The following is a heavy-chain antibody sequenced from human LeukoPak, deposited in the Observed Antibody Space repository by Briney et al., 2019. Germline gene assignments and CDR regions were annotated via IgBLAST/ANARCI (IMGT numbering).Heavy chain of an antibody. J-gene: IGHJ4*02. CDR1: GFTFSSYW. D-gene: IGHD1-26*01. V-gene: IGHV3-74*01. CDR3: AREHRHEGATVDS. CDR2: IERDGRST. Sequence: GGPLRLSCAASGFTFSSYWMHWVRQAPGKGLVWVSRIERDGRSTSYADSVRGRFTISRDNAKNTLYLQMNSLRAEDTAVYYCAREHRHEGATVDSWGQGTLVTVSS.